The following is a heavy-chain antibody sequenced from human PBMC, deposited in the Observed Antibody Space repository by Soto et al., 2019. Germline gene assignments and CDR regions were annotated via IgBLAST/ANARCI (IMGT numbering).Heavy chain of an antibody. V-gene: IGHV3-21*06. Sequence: PGGSLRLSCVASGFNFNMYTMNWVRQAPGKGLEWVSSISSSSGDIFYADSVKGRFTISRDNDKGLVYLQMNSLRAEDTAVYYCARDPPLSMIVVVGVDDFWGQGTLVTVSS. D-gene: IGHD3-22*01. J-gene: IGHJ4*02. CDR3: ARDPPLSMIVVVGVDDF. CDR2: ISSSSGDI. CDR1: GFNFNMYT.